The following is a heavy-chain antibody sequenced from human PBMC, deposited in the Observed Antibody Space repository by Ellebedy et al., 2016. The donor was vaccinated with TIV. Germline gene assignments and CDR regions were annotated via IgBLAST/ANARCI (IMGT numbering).Heavy chain of an antibody. J-gene: IGHJ6*03. CDR2: IKSDGSST. CDR1: GFSFSTSW. V-gene: IGHV3-74*01. D-gene: IGHD2-2*01. CDR3: ARTHCNISSCYVLYYEDV. Sequence: GESLKISCAASGFSFSTSWMYWVRQVPGKGLVWVSRIKSDGSSTRYADSVRGRFTVSRDNAKNSLFLQMNSLRAEDTAVYYCARTHCNISSCYVLYYEDVWGKGTTVTVSS.